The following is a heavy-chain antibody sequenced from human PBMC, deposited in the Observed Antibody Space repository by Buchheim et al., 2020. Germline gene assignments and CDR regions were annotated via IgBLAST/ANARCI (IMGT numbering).Heavy chain of an antibody. V-gene: IGHV3-23*01. J-gene: IGHJ4*02. D-gene: IGHD4-17*01. Sequence: EVQLLESGGGLVQPGGSLRLSCAASGFTFSTYALSWVRQAPGKGLAWLSSIGSSGGSTDYADSVKGRFTISRDNSKNTLYLPMDSLRAEDTAVYYCAKHGDYRFDYWGQGTL. CDR3: AKHGDYRFDY. CDR2: IGSSGGST. CDR1: GFTFSTYA.